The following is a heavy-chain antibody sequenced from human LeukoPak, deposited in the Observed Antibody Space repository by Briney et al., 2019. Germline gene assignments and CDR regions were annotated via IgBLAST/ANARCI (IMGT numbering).Heavy chain of an antibody. CDR1: GFTFSSYW. CDR3: ARAENSGSGGLDP. CDR2: INSDGSVT. V-gene: IGHV3-74*01. J-gene: IGHJ5*02. D-gene: IGHD2-15*01. Sequence: PGGSLRLSCAASGFTFSSYWMHWVRQAPGKGLVWVSRINSDGSVTNYADSVKGRFTISRDNAKNSLYLDMNSLRADDTAIYYCARAENSGSGGLDPWGQGTLVTVSS.